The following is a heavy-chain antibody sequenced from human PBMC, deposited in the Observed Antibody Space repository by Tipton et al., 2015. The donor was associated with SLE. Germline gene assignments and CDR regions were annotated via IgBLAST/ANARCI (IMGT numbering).Heavy chain of an antibody. CDR3: ARIGQRDFWSGYLWYFDV. D-gene: IGHD3-3*01. Sequence: TLSLTCTVSCGSISSRSHYWGWIRQPPGKGLEWMGSFYYSGVTYDSPSLKSRVTISVGTSENQFFLKLTSVTAADTAMYYCARIGQRDFWSGYLWYFDVWGRGILVTVSP. V-gene: IGHV4-39*07. CDR1: CGSISSRSHY. J-gene: IGHJ2*01. CDR2: FYYSGVT.